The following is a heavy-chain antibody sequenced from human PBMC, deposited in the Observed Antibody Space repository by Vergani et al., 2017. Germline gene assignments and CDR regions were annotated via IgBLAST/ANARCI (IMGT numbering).Heavy chain of an antibody. CDR1: GFTFSSYSM. Sequence: QVQLVETGGGVVQPGGSLRLSCAASGFTFSSYSMNWVRQAPGKGLEWIGYIYSTGSTHHNPSLRRRINMSVDTSKNQFSLKLNSVTAADTAMYYWARMGGYDEGDAFRIGYFDSWGRGILVTVSS. CDR2: IYSTGST. J-gene: IGHJ4*02. V-gene: IGHV4-59*06. CDR3: ARMGGYDEGDAFRIGYFDS. D-gene: IGHD3-22*01.